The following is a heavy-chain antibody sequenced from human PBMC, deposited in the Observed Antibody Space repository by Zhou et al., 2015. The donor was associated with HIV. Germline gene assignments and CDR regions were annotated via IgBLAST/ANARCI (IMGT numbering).Heavy chain of an antibody. D-gene: IGHD6-19*01. CDR3: ARGAVAASGYPQYYFDY. J-gene: IGHJ4*02. Sequence: QVQLVQSGAEVKKPGSSVKVSCKASGGTFSSYAISWVRQAPGQGLEWMGGIIPIFGTANYAQKFQGRVTITADESTSTAYMELSSLRSEDTAVYYCARGAVAASGYPQYYFDYWGQGTLVTVSS. CDR2: IIPIFGTA. V-gene: IGHV1-69*01. CDR1: GGTFSSYA.